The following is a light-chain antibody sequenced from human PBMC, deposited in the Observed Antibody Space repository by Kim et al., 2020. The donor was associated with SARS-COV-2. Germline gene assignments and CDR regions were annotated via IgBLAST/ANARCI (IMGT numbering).Light chain of an antibody. Sequence: QSVLTQPPSVSAAPGQKVTISCSGSNSNIGSNYVAWYQQFPGAAPKLLIFDNNERPSGIPDRISGSKSGTSATLGISGLQSGDEGDYYCATWDRGLTAVIFGGGTQLTVL. CDR3: ATWDRGLTAVI. J-gene: IGLJ2*01. CDR1: NSNIGSNY. CDR2: DNN. V-gene: IGLV1-51*01.